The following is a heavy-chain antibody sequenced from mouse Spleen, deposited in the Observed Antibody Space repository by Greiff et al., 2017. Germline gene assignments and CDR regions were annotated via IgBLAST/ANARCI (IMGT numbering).Heavy chain of an antibody. CDR1: GYTFTSYW. CDR3: ARWEDWDWYFDV. D-gene: IGHD4-1*01. CDR2: IDPSDSET. Sequence: QVQLKQPGAELVRPGSSVKLSCKASGYTFTSYWMHWVKQRPIQGLEWIGNIDPSDSETHYNQKFKDKATLTVDKSSSTAYMQLSSLTSEDSAVYYCARWEDWDWYFDVWGAGTTVTVSS. V-gene: IGHV1-52*01. J-gene: IGHJ1*01.